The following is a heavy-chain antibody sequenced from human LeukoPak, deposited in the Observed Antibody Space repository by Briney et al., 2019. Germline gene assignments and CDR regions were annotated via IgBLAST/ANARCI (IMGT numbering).Heavy chain of an antibody. CDR3: ARELLDRRGGVYAFDI. CDR1: GGTFSSYA. CDR2: INPNSGDT. J-gene: IGHJ3*02. Sequence: ASVKVSCKASGGTFSSYAISWVRQAPGQGLEWMAWINPNSGDTKYVQKLQGRVTMTRDTSISTAYMELRRLRSDDTAVYYCARELLDRRGGVYAFDIWGQGTMVTVSS. D-gene: IGHD3-3*01. V-gene: IGHV1-2*02.